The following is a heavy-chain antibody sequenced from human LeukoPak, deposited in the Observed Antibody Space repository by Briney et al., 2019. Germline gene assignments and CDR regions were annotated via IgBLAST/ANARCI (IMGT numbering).Heavy chain of an antibody. CDR3: AKGGGPRGFDY. J-gene: IGHJ4*02. V-gene: IGHV3-74*01. CDR2: INTDGSIR. D-gene: IGHD3-10*01. Sequence: GGSLRLSCAASVFSFITYWMHCVRQVSGRGLEWVSCINTDGSIRNNADFVQGRFTISRDNTKNTVFLQMKSLRVDDTAVYYCAKGGGPRGFDYWGQGILVAVSS. CDR1: VFSFITYW.